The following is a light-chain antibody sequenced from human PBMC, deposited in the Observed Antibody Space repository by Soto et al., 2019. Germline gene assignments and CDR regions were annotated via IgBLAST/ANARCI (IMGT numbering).Light chain of an antibody. V-gene: IGLV2-23*01. CDR3: CSSAPESTYV. CDR1: SSDVGAYNS. J-gene: IGLJ1*01. CDR2: KGT. Sequence: QSALAQPASVSGSPGQSIIISCTGTSSDVGAYNSVSWYQQHPHKAPQVIIYKGTQRPSGVSNRFSGSTSGNAASLTISGLQADDEADYFCCSSAPESTYVFGSGTKVTV.